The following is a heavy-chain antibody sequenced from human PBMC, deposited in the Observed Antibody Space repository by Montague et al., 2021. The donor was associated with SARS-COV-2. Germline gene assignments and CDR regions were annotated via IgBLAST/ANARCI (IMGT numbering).Heavy chain of an antibody. CDR2: IYYSGST. Sequence: TLSFTCTVSGGSISSGGYYWSWIRQHPGKGLEWIGYIYYSGSTYYNPSLKSRVTISVDTSKNQFSLKLSSVTAADTAVYYCARVSVEMATMGVYYYGMDVWGQGTTVTVSS. CDR1: GGSISSGGYY. J-gene: IGHJ6*02. D-gene: IGHD5-24*01. CDR3: ARVSVEMATMGVYYYGMDV. V-gene: IGHV4-31*03.